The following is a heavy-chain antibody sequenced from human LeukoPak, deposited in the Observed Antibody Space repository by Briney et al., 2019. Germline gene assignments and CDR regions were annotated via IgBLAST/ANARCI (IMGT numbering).Heavy chain of an antibody. CDR2: INHSGST. J-gene: IGHJ6*02. V-gene: IGHV4-34*01. Sequence: SETLSLTCGVYGGSFSGYYWTWIRQPPGKGLEWIGEINHSGSTNYNPSLKSRVTISVDTSKNQFSLKLSSVTAADTAVYYCARHFSPRSAYYYGMDVWGQGTTVTVPS. D-gene: IGHD3-10*01. CDR3: ARHFSPRSAYYYGMDV. CDR1: GGSFSGYY.